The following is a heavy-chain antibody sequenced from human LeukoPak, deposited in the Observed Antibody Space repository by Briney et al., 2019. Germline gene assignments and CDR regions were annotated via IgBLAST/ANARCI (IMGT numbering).Heavy chain of an antibody. D-gene: IGHD1-26*01. CDR3: GRNRYSGSLSPFDI. V-gene: IGHV3-23*01. J-gene: IGHJ3*02. CDR1: GFTFSSYA. Sequence: GGSLRLSCAASGFTFSSYAMSWVRQAPGKGLEWVSVIGGSGGSTYYADSVKGRFTISRDNSKNTLYLQMNSLRAEDTAVYYCGRNRYSGSLSPFDIWGQGTMVTVSS. CDR2: IGGSGGST.